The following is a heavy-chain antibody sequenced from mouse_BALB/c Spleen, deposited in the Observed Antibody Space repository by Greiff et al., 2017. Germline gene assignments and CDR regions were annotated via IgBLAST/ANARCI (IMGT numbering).Heavy chain of an antibody. CDR1: GYTFTSYW. Sequence: VQLQQSGAELAKPGASVKMSCKASGYTFTSYWMHWVKQRPGQGLEWIGYINPSTGYTEYNQKFKDKATLTADKSSSTAYMQLSSLTSEDSAVYYCAPDSSGTGWFAYWGQGTLVTVSA. J-gene: IGHJ3*01. D-gene: IGHD3-2*01. V-gene: IGHV1-7*01. CDR3: APDSSGTGWFAY. CDR2: INPSTGYT.